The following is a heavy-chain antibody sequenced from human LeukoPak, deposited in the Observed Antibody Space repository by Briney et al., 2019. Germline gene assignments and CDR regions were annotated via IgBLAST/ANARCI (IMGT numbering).Heavy chain of an antibody. J-gene: IGHJ5*02. CDR1: GFTFSSYS. V-gene: IGHV3-48*01. CDR3: ARQTTLFLSFVAARAKNNWFDP. D-gene: IGHD4-17*01. Sequence: GGSLRLSCAASGFTFSSYSMNLVRQVPGKGLEWVSYISSSSSTIYYADSVKGRFTISRDNAKNSLYLQMNSLRAEDTAVYYCARQTTLFLSFVAARAKNNWFDPWGQGTLVTVSS. CDR2: ISSSSSTI.